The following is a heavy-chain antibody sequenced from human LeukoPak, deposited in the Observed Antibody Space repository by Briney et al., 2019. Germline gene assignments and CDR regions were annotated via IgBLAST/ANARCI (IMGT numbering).Heavy chain of an antibody. J-gene: IGHJ4*02. CDR2: IRYDGSNK. V-gene: IGHV3-30*02. Sequence: GGSLRLSCAASGFTFSSYGMHWVRQAPGKGLEWVAFIRYDGSNKYYADSVKGRFTISRDNSKNTLYLQMNSLRAEDTAVYYCAKGPVITMIVVAPPDYWGQGTLVTVSS. CDR3: AKGPVITMIVVAPPDY. D-gene: IGHD3-22*01. CDR1: GFTFSSYG.